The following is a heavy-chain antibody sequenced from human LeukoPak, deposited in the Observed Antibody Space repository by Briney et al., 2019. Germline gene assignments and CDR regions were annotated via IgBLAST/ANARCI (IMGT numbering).Heavy chain of an antibody. J-gene: IGHJ4*02. CDR2: VYCRGST. D-gene: IGHD5-24*01. CDR3: GRARPEMATIRAGLDY. Sequence: SETLSLTCTVSGGSISSSCYYWGWIRPPPGQGLVGFVSVYCRGSTYYDPSLTSRATISVHTHKTQSSLKLSSITAADTPVYYRGRARPEMATIRAGLDYWGQGPLVTVSS. V-gene: IGHV4-39*07. CDR1: GGSISSSCYY.